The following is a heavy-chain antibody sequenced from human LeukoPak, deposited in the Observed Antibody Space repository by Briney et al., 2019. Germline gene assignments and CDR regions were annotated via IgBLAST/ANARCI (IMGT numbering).Heavy chain of an antibody. V-gene: IGHV3-23*01. D-gene: IGHD3-3*01. Sequence: TGGSLRLSCAASGFTLSTYAMSWVRQAPGKGLEWVSAISGSGGSTYYADSVKGHFTISRDNSKNTLYLQMNSLRAEDTAVYYCATNYDFWGGYYHWGQGTLVTVSS. CDR1: GFTLSTYA. CDR2: ISGSGGST. CDR3: ATNYDFWGGYYH. J-gene: IGHJ5*02.